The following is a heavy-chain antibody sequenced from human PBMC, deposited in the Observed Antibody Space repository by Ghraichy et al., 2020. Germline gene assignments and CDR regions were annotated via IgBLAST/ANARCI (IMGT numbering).Heavy chain of an antibody. CDR2: IYSGGST. V-gene: IGHV3-66*01. J-gene: IGHJ6*02. CDR3: AREGGSDSSGYRYYYYYYGMDG. CDR1: GFTVSSNY. D-gene: IGHD3-22*01. Sequence: GGSLRLSCAASGFTVSSNYMSWVRQAPGKGLEWVSVIYSGGSTYYADSVKSRFTISRHNSKNTLYLQMNNLRAEDTAVYYCAREGGSDSSGYRYYYYYYGMDGWGQGTTVTVSS.